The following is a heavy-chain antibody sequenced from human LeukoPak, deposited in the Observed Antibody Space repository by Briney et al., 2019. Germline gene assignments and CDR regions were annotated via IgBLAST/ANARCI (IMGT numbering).Heavy chain of an antibody. D-gene: IGHD3-10*01. V-gene: IGHV1-24*01. CDR1: GYTLTKLS. CDR3: AAGKEYYGSGSPGFFDY. J-gene: IGHJ4*02. Sequence: ASVKVSCKVSGYTLTKLSMHWVRQAPGKGLEWMVGFDPEDGETIYAQRFQGRVTLTEDTSTDTAYMELTSPRSDDTAVYYCAAGKEYYGSGSPGFFDYWGQGTLVTVSS. CDR2: FDPEDGET.